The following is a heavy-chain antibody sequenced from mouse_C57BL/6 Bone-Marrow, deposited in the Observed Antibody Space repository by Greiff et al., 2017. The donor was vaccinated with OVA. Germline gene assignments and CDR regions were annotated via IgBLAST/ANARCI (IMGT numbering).Heavy chain of an antibody. J-gene: IGHJ4*01. D-gene: IGHD2-10*01. Sequence: QVQLQQSGAELARPGASVKMSCKASGYTFTSYTMHWVKQRPGQGLEWIGYINTSSGYTKYNQKFKDKATLPAAKSSSTAYMQLSSLTSEDSAGYYSASDGSYLYYYAMDDWGQGTSVTVSS. V-gene: IGHV1-4*01. CDR1: GYTFTSYT. CDR3: ASDGSYLYYYAMDD. CDR2: INTSSGYT.